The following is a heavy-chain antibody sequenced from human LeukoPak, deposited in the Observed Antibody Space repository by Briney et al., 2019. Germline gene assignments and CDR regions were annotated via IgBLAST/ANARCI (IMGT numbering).Heavy chain of an antibody. J-gene: IGHJ4*02. CDR3: ASNPKYYYDSGGYYE. D-gene: IGHD3-22*01. CDR2: MNPNSGNT. Sequence: ASVKVSCKASGYTFTSYDINWVRQATGQGLEWMGWMNPNSGNTGYAQKFQGRVTMTRNTSISTAYMELSSLRSEDTAVYYCASNPKYYYDSGGYYEWGQGTLVTVSS. V-gene: IGHV1-8*01. CDR1: GYTFTSYD.